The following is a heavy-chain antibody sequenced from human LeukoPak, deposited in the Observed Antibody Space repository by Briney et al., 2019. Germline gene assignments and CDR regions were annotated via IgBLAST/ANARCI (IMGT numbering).Heavy chain of an antibody. CDR2: IKSKTDGGTT. Sequence: GGSLRLSCAASGFTFSNAWMSWVRQAPGKGLEWVGRIKSKTDGGTTDYAAPVKGRLTISRDDSKNTLYLQMNSLKTEDTAVYYCTTGGDVLRFLEWLFPSDAFDIWGQGTMVTVSS. J-gene: IGHJ3*02. D-gene: IGHD3-3*01. CDR3: TTGGDVLRFLEWLFPSDAFDI. CDR1: GFTFSNAW. V-gene: IGHV3-15*01.